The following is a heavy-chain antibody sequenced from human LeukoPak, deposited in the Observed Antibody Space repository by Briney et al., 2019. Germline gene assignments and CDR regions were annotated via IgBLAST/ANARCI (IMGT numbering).Heavy chain of an antibody. CDR3: ARHIGGYYFDY. D-gene: IGHD1-26*01. Sequence: PSETLSLTCTVSGGFISSYYWSWIRQPPGKGLEWIGYIYYSGSTNYNPSLKSRVTISVDTSKNQFSLKLSSVTAADTAVYYCARHIGGYYFDYWGQGILVTVSS. CDR2: IYYSGST. CDR1: GGFISSYY. J-gene: IGHJ4*02. V-gene: IGHV4-59*08.